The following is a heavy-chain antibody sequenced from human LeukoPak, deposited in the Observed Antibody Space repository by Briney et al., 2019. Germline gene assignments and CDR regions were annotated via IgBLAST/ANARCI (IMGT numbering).Heavy chain of an antibody. J-gene: IGHJ4*02. CDR3: ARDYYDSSGYYYLLLYYFDY. D-gene: IGHD3-22*01. V-gene: IGHV1-2*02. CDR2: INTNSGGT. CDR1: GYTFTGYY. Sequence: ASVKVSCKASGYTFTGYYMHWVRQAPGQGLEWMGWINTNSGGTNYAQKFQGRVTMTRDTSISTAYMELSRLRSDDTAVYYCARDYYDSSGYYYLLLYYFDYWGQGTLVTVSS.